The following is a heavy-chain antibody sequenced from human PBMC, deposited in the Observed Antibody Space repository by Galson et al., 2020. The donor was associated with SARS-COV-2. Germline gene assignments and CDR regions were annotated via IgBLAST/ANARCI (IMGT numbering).Heavy chain of an antibody. D-gene: IGHD3-3*01. V-gene: IGHV3-21*01. CDR1: GFPFTYYR. CDR2: IGSSRNFI. J-gene: IGHJ4*02. Sequence: GESPKIPCAAPGFPFTYYRMNWVRQAPGKGPEWVPSIGSSRNFIYYADSVKGRFTISRDNAKNSLSLQMNSLRAEDTAVYYCARGIWSGYSQISEFDYWGQGTLVTVSS. CDR3: ARGIWSGYSQISEFDY.